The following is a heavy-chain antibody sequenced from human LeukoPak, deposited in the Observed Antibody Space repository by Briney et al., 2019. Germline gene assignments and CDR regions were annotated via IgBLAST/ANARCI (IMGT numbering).Heavy chain of an antibody. D-gene: IGHD3-16*02. CDR2: ISSSSSYI. Sequence: GGSLRLSCAGSGFTLSSYGMDWVRQAPGKGLEWVSSISSSSSYIYYADSVKGRFTISRDNAKNSLYLQMNSLRAEDTAVYYCARKAHGGRVWGSSRTGDAFDIWGQGTMVTVSS. CDR3: ARKAHGGRVWGSSRTGDAFDI. V-gene: IGHV3-21*01. J-gene: IGHJ3*02. CDR1: GFTLSSYG.